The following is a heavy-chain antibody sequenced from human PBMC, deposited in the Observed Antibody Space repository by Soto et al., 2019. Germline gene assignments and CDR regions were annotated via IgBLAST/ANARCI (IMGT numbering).Heavy chain of an antibody. D-gene: IGHD1-7*01. CDR1: GFTFSLFT. Sequence: GGALRLSCAASGFTFSLFTLHWVRQPPGKGLDWVAVVSTDVNNKFYASSVKGRFTISRDNSKNTMYLQMNNLSPEDTAVYYCARGNLDVWGQGTTVT. CDR2: VSTDVNNK. V-gene: IGHV3-30-3*01. J-gene: IGHJ6*02. CDR3: ARGNLDV.